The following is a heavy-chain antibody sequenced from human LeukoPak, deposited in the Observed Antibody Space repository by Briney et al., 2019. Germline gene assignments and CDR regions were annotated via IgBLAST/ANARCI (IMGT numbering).Heavy chain of an antibody. CDR3: AREGGRSSHNWFDP. J-gene: IGHJ5*02. D-gene: IGHD1-26*01. V-gene: IGHV1-2*02. CDR1: GYTFTSFD. CDR2: INPNSGGT. Sequence: ASVKVSCKASGYTFTSFDINWVRQATGQGLEWMGWINPNSGGTNYAQKFQGRVTMTRDTSISTAYMELSRLRSDDTAVYYCAREGGRSSHNWFDPWGQGTLVTVSS.